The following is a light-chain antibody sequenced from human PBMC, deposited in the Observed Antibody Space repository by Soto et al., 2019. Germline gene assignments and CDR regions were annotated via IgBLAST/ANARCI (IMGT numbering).Light chain of an antibody. CDR3: QQRSNWPALT. Sequence: EIVLTQSPATLSLSPGERATLSFRASQSVRSYLAWYQQKPGQAPRLLIYDASNRAPGIPARFSGSGSGTDFTLTISSLEPEDFAVYYCQQRSNWPALTFGGGTKVEIK. J-gene: IGKJ4*01. V-gene: IGKV3-11*01. CDR1: QSVRSY. CDR2: DAS.